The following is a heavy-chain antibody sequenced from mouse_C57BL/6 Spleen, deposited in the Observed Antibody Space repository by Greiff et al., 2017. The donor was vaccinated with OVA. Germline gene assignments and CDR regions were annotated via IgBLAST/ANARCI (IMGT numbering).Heavy chain of an antibody. D-gene: IGHD2-14*01. CDR3: ARGGYAGRGCYAMDY. CDR1: GYSFTGYY. CDR2: IYPYNGVS. J-gene: IGHJ4*01. Sequence: VQLQQSGPELVKPGASVKISCKASGYSFTGYYMHWVKQSHGNILDWIGYIYPYNGVSSYNQKFKGKATLTVDKSSSTAYMELRSLTSEDSAVYYCARGGYAGRGCYAMDYWGQGTSVTVSS. V-gene: IGHV1-31*01.